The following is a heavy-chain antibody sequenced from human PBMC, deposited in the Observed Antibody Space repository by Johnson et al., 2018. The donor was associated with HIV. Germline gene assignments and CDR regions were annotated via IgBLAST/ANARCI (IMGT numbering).Heavy chain of an antibody. CDR1: GFTFSSYA. CDR2: ISGSGGST. CDR3: ARDRRQFLEWLSDAFDI. D-gene: IGHD3-3*01. J-gene: IGHJ3*02. Sequence: VLLVESGGDLVQPGGSLRLSCVGSGFTFSSYAMSWVRQAPGKGLEWVSGISGSGGSTYYADSVKGRFTISRDNAKNSLYLQMSSLRVADTAVYYCARDRRQFLEWLSDAFDIWGQGTMVTVSS. V-gene: IGHV3-23*04.